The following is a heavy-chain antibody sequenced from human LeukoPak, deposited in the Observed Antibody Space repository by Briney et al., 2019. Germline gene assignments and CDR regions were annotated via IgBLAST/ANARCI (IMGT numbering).Heavy chain of an antibody. J-gene: IGHJ4*02. D-gene: IGHD2-15*01. CDR1: GFTFRSYS. CDR2: ISSTGSSI. V-gene: IGHV3-21*01. CDR3: ARCRGGSCYSSGYFDS. Sequence: GGSLRLSCAPSGFTFRSYSMNWVRQAPGKGLEWVSSISSTGSSIYYADSVKGRFTISRDNAKNSLFLQMDSLRAEDTAVFYCARCRGGSCYSSGYFDSWGQGTLVTVSS.